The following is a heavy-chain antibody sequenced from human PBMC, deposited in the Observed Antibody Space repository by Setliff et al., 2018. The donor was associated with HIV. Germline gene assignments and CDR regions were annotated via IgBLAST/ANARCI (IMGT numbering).Heavy chain of an antibody. J-gene: IGHJ6*03. Sequence: SETLSLTCTVSGGSISSGYYYWSWIRQPAGKGLEWIGRIYSSGSTNYNPSLKSRVTISINTSKNQFSLKLSSVTAADAAVYYCARDRDIVVVPASPQGYYYYMDVWGKGTTVTVSS. D-gene: IGHD2-2*01. CDR1: GGSISSGYYY. CDR2: IYSSGST. CDR3: ARDRDIVVVPASPQGYYYYMDV. V-gene: IGHV4-61*02.